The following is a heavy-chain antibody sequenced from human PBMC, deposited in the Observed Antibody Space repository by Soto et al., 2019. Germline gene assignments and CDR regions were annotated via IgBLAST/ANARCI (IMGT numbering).Heavy chain of an antibody. D-gene: IGHD3-10*01. CDR2: ISAYNGNT. CDR3: ARVGTMVRGVHNWFDP. J-gene: IGHJ5*02. Sequence: GASVKVSCKASGYTFTSYGISWVRQAPGQGLEWMGWISAYNGNTNYAQKLQGRVIMTTDTSTSTAYMELRSLRSDDTAVYYCARVGTMVRGVHNWFDPWGQGTLVTVSS. CDR1: GYTFTSYG. V-gene: IGHV1-18*01.